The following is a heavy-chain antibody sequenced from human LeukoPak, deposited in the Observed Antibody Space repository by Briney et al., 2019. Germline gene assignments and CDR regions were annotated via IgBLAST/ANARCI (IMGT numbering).Heavy chain of an antibody. CDR3: ASGWDDSSGYYSQNAFDI. V-gene: IGHV4-31*03. Sequence: SETLSLTCTVSGGSISSGGYYWSWIRQHPGKGLEWIGYIYYSGSTYYIPSLKSRVTISVDTSKNQFSLKLSSVTAADTAVYYCASGWDDSSGYYSQNAFDIWGQGTMVTVSS. CDR1: GGSISSGGYY. D-gene: IGHD3-22*01. CDR2: IYYSGST. J-gene: IGHJ3*02.